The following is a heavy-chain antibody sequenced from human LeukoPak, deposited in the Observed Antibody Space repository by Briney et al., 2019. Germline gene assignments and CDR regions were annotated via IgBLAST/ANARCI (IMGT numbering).Heavy chain of an antibody. CDR3: ARERRSSSPGEQQLVRAFDI. Sequence: ASVKVSCKASGYTFTSSAMNWVRQAPGQGLEWMGWINTNTGNPTYAQGFTGRFVFSLDTSVSTAYLQISSLKAEDTAMYYCARERRSSSPGEQQLVRAFDIWGQGTMVTVSS. CDR1: GYTFTSSA. CDR2: INTNTGNP. J-gene: IGHJ3*02. V-gene: IGHV7-4-1*02. D-gene: IGHD6-13*01.